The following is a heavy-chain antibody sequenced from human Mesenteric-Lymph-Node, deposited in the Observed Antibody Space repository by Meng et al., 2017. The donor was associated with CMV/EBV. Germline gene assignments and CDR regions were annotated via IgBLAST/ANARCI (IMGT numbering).Heavy chain of an antibody. J-gene: IGHJ4*02. CDR1: GFTPHDYS. CDR2: ISWNSDVV. V-gene: IGHV3-9*02. Sequence: SLKISCVASGFTPHDYSMHWLRHVPGKGLEWASGISWNSDVVRYADYVKGRFTTSRDNAKNSLYLQMNSLKVEDTAVYYCIKETQAGGCDHWGQGTLVTVSS. D-gene: IGHD3-10*01. CDR3: IKETQAGGCDH.